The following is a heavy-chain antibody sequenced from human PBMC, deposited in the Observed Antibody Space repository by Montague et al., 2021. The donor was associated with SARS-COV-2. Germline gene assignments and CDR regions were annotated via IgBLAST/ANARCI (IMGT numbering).Heavy chain of an antibody. CDR2: IVNNGRKS. V-gene: IGHV3-23*01. CDR1: GFTFSSYA. CDR3: AKETAAIGNPLFDS. D-gene: IGHD4-23*01. J-gene: IGHJ4*02. Sequence: SLRLPCAASGFTFSSYAMSWVRQAPGKGLEWVSGIVNNGRKSFYADSVKGRFVISRDNSDKMVYLQLNSLRAEDTAIYYCAKETAAIGNPLFDSWGQGTLITVSS.